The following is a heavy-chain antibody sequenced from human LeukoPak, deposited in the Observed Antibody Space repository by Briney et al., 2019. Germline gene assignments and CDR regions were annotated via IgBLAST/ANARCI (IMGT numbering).Heavy chain of an antibody. Sequence: GGSLRLSCAASGFTFSNYWMNWVRQAPGKGLEWVSSISSSSSYIYYADSVKGRFTISRDNAKNSLYLQMNSLRAEDTAVYYCARLHRAKEMATNAYYYYMDVWGKGTTVTVSS. CDR2: ISSSSSYI. D-gene: IGHD5-24*01. V-gene: IGHV3-21*01. J-gene: IGHJ6*03. CDR1: GFTFSNYW. CDR3: ARLHRAKEMATNAYYYYMDV.